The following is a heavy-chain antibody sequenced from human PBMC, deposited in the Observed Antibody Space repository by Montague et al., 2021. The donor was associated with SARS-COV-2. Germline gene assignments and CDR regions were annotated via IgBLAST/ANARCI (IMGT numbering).Heavy chain of an antibody. Sequence: SETLSLTCSFSGFSISSGFYWACIWQSPGKGPEWIGTVYHSGYTHYNPSLKGRVTVSIDTSKNQFSLTVTSVTAADTAVYFCARRGYTGSDYFDYWGQGTLVTVSP. J-gene: IGHJ4*02. D-gene: IGHD5-12*01. CDR2: VYHSGYT. CDR3: ARRGYTGSDYFDY. CDR1: GFSISSGFY. V-gene: IGHV4-38-2*01.